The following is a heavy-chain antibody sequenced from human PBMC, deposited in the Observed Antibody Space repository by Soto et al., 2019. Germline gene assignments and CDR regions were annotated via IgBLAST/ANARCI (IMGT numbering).Heavy chain of an antibody. CDR3: TTDRAVTPDY. CDR1: SVSTAW. V-gene: IGHV3-15*07. Sequence: SVSTAWMNWVRQAPGKGLEWVGRIKSKTDGGTTDYAAPGKGRFTISRDDSKNTLYLQMNSLKTEDTAVYYCTTDRAVTPDYWGQGTLVTVSS. CDR2: IKSKTDGGTT. J-gene: IGHJ4*02. D-gene: IGHD4-17*01.